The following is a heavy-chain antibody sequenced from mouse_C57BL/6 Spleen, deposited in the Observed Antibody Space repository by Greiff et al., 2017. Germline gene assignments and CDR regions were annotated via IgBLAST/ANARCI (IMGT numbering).Heavy chain of an antibody. V-gene: IGHV1-4*01. Sequence: QVQLQQSGAELARPGASVKMSCKASGYTFTSYTMHWVKQWPGQGLEWMGYINPCSCYTKYAQTLKDKATLTADKSSSTAYMQLSSLTSEDSAVYYCARSGMDYWGQGTSVTVSS. CDR1: GYTFTSYT. D-gene: IGHD3-1*01. J-gene: IGHJ4*01. CDR3: ARSGMDY. CDR2: INPCSCYT.